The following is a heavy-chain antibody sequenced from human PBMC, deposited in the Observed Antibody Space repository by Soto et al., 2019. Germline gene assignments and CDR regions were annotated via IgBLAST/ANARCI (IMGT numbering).Heavy chain of an antibody. CDR2: ISYDGSNK. CDR1: GFTFSSYA. CDR3: AREGIASYYFDY. V-gene: IGHV3-30-3*01. D-gene: IGHD6-13*01. Sequence: GGSLRLSCAASGFTFSSYAMHWVRQAPGKGLEWVAVISYDGSNKYYADSVKGRFTISRDNSKNTLYLQMNSLRAEDTAVYYCAREGIASYYFDYWGQGTLVTVSS. J-gene: IGHJ4*02.